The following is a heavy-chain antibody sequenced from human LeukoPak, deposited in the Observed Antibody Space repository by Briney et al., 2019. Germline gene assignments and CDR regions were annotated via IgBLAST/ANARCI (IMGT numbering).Heavy chain of an antibody. V-gene: IGHV4-34*01. CDR1: GGSFSGYY. CDR2: INHSGST. D-gene: IGHD3-16*01. CDR3: ARGPGSLGVNWFDP. Sequence: PSETLSLTCAVYGGSFSGYYWSWIRQPPGKGLEWIGEINHSGSTNYNPSLKSRVTISVDTSKNQFSLKLSSVTAADTAVYYCARGPGSLGVNWFDPWGQGTLVTVSS. J-gene: IGHJ5*02.